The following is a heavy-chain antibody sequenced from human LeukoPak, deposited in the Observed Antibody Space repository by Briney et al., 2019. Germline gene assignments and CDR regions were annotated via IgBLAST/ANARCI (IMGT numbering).Heavy chain of an antibody. Sequence: GGSLRLSCAASGFTLSNNMKWVRQAPGKGLGWVSSISYRSSDIEYADSLKGRFTISRDNAKNSLYLQMNSLRAEDTAVYYCVRVLSSSGWYSLDYWGQGTLVTVSS. D-gene: IGHD6-19*01. CDR2: ISYRSSDI. CDR3: VRVLSSSGWYSLDY. J-gene: IGHJ4*02. CDR1: GFTLSNN. V-gene: IGHV3-21*01.